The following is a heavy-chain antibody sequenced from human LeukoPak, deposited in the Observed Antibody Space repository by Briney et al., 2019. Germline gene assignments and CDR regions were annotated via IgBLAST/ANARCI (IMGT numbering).Heavy chain of an antibody. V-gene: IGHV3-30*02. CDR2: IRYDGSNK. CDR1: GFTFSNYG. J-gene: IGHJ4*02. D-gene: IGHD3-10*01. CDR3: AKDPTLLWFGELCYFDY. Sequence: GGSLRLSCAASGFTFSNYGMHWVRQAPGKGLEWVAFIRYDGSNKYYADSVKGRFTISRDNSKNTLHLQMNSLRAEDTAVYYCAKDPTLLWFGELCYFDYWGQGTLVTVSS.